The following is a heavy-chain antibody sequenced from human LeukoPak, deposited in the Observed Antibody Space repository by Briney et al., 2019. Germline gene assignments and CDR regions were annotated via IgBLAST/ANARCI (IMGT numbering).Heavy chain of an antibody. Sequence: GGSLRLSCAASGFTFSSYAMSWVRQAPGKGLEWVSAISGSGGSTYYAASVKGRFTISRDDCKNTLYLQMNSLRAEDTAVYYCAKDSEWLRQEPYFDYWGQGTLVTVSS. J-gene: IGHJ4*02. CDR3: AKDSEWLRQEPYFDY. V-gene: IGHV3-23*01. CDR2: ISGSGGST. CDR1: GFTFSSYA. D-gene: IGHD5-12*01.